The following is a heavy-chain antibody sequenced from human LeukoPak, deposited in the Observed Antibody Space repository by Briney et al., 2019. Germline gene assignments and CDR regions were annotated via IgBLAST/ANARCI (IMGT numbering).Heavy chain of an antibody. CDR1: GGSISSSNW. J-gene: IGHJ4*02. Sequence: PSGTLSLTCAVSGGSISSSNWWSWVRQPPGKGLEWIGEIYHSGSTNYNPSLKSRVTISVDKSKNQFSLKMTSVTAADTAVYYCAREGRYSSSWIDYWGQGTLVTVSS. D-gene: IGHD6-13*01. CDR3: AREGRYSSSWIDY. CDR2: IYHSGST. V-gene: IGHV4-4*02.